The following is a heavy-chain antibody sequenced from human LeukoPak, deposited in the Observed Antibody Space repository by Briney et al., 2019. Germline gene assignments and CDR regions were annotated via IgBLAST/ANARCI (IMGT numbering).Heavy chain of an antibody. CDR2: ISAGGEST. V-gene: IGHV3-23*01. CDR3: AKDLHGDYVRWGDY. Sequence: GGSLRLSCAASGFTFRSYAMTWVRQAPGMGLEWVSSISAGGESTWHADSVKGRFTTSRDNSKNTLYLHMDSLRAEDTAVYYCAKDLHGDYVRWGDYWGQGTLVTVSS. D-gene: IGHD3-10*02. CDR1: GFTFRSYA. J-gene: IGHJ4*02.